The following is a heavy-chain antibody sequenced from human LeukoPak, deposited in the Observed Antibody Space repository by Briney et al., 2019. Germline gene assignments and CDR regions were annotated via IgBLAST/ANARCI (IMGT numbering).Heavy chain of an antibody. Sequence: ASVKVSCKASGYTFTGYYMHWVRQAPGQGLEWMGWMNPNSGRTGYAQNFQGRITITRNTSISTAYLELSSLRSDDTAVYYCARERYRAAASEDYFDYWGQGTLVTVSS. V-gene: IGHV1-8*03. J-gene: IGHJ4*02. CDR2: MNPNSGRT. CDR1: GYTFTGYY. CDR3: ARERYRAAASEDYFDY. D-gene: IGHD6-13*01.